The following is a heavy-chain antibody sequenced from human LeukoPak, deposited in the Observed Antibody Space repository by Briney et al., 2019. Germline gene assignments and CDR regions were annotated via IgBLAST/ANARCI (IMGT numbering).Heavy chain of an antibody. Sequence: GGSLRLSCAASGFTFTNAWMNWVRQAPGKGLEWVAVISYDGSNKYYADSVKGRFTISRDNSKNTLYLQMNSLRAEDTAVYYCAKGKLWSDYWGQGTLVTVSS. D-gene: IGHD5-18*01. J-gene: IGHJ4*02. V-gene: IGHV3-30*18. CDR2: ISYDGSNK. CDR3: AKGKLWSDY. CDR1: GFTFTNAW.